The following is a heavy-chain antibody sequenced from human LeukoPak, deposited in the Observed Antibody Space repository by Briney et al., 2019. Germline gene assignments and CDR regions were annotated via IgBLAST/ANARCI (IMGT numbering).Heavy chain of an antibody. Sequence: GGSLRLSCAASGFTFRGHGMNWVRQAPGKGLEWVSYISPGSTTIYYAGSVQGRFTVSRDDAKNSLYLQVNSLSAEDTAVYYCARIRGPTVYTYYMDVWAKGPRPPSP. CDR3: ARIRGPTVYTYYMDV. J-gene: IGHJ6*03. CDR2: ISPGSTTI. V-gene: IGHV3-48*04. CDR1: GFTFRGHG. D-gene: IGHD4-17*01.